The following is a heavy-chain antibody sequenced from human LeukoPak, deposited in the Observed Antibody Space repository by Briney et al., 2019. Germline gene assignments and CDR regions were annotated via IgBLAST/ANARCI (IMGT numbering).Heavy chain of an antibody. J-gene: IGHJ4*02. V-gene: IGHV4-59*12. Sequence: PSETLSLTCTVSGGSISSYYWSWLPQSPGKGLECIGYIHYTGSTNYNPSRKSRVTISVETSKNQFSLKLSSVTAADTAVYYCARDRSSLYDIWGQGTLVTVSS. D-gene: IGHD3-9*01. CDR1: GGSISSYY. CDR2: IHYTGST. CDR3: ARDRSSLYDI.